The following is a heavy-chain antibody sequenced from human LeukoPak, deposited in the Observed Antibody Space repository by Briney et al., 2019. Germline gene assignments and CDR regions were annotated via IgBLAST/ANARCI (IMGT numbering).Heavy chain of an antibody. CDR2: TYPGDSDT. J-gene: IGHJ4*02. Sequence: GESLQISCKGSGSSFTSYWIGWVRQLPGKGLEWMGITYPGDSDTRYSPSFQGQVTISADKSISTAYLQWSSLKASDTAMYYCARQAVGYSYVDYWGQGTLVTVSS. CDR3: ARQAVGYSYVDY. CDR1: GSSFTSYW. D-gene: IGHD5-18*01. V-gene: IGHV5-51*01.